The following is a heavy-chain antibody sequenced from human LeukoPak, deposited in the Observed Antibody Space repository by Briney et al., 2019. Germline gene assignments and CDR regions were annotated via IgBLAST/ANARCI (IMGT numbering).Heavy chain of an antibody. CDR2: IYSGGST. CDR3: ARDPAYCGGDYYSNAFDI. D-gene: IGHD2-21*02. V-gene: IGHV3-66*01. CDR1: GFTVSSNY. Sequence: GGSLRLSCAASGFTVSSNYMSWVRQAPGKGLEWVSVIYSGGSTDYADPVKGRFTISRDNSKNTLYLQMNSLRAEDTAVYYCARDPAYCGGDYYSNAFDIWGQGTMVTVSS. J-gene: IGHJ3*02.